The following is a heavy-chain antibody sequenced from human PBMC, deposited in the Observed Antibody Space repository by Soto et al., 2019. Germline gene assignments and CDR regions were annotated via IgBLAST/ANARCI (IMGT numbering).Heavy chain of an antibody. J-gene: IGHJ4*02. D-gene: IGHD2-8*01. Sequence: QVQLVQSGAEVKKPGSSVKVSCKASGGTFSSYTISWVRQAPGQGLEWMGRIIPILGIANYAQKFQGRVTITADKSTSTAYMELSSLRSEDTAVYYCARDEMVYANSLFDHWGQGTLVTVSS. V-gene: IGHV1-69*08. CDR1: GGTFSSYT. CDR3: ARDEMVYANSLFDH. CDR2: IIPILGIA.